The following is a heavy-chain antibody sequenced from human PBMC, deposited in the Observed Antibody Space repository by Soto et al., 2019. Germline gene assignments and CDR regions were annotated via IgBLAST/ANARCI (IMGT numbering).Heavy chain of an antibody. D-gene: IGHD6-6*01. Sequence: QVQLVQSGAEVKKPGSSVKVSCKASGGTFSSYAISWVRQAPGQGLEWMGGIIPIFGTANYAQKFQGRVTITADESTSTAYMELSSLRSEDTAVYYCASPVPLIAARPTYYGMDVWGQGTTVTVSS. CDR1: GGTFSSYA. CDR3: ASPVPLIAARPTYYGMDV. V-gene: IGHV1-69*01. J-gene: IGHJ6*02. CDR2: IIPIFGTA.